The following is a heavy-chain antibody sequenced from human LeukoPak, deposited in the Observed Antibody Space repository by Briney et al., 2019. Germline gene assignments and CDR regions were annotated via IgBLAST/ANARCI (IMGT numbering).Heavy chain of an antibody. Sequence: PSETLSLTCAVYRGSFSGYYWSWIRQPPGKGLEWIGEINHSGSTNYNPSLKSRVTISVDTSKNQFSLKLSSVTDADTAVYYCARAPYYYGSGSYYNIPWFNPWGQGTLVTVSS. J-gene: IGHJ5*02. CDR2: INHSGST. D-gene: IGHD3-10*01. CDR3: ARAPYYYGSGSYYNIPWFNP. V-gene: IGHV4-34*01. CDR1: RGSFSGYY.